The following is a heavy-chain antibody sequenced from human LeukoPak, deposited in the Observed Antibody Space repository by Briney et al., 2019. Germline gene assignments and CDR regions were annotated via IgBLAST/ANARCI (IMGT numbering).Heavy chain of an antibody. CDR3: ARVQGGGYRAADY. CDR1: GFTFSNYI. V-gene: IGHV3-30*04. CDR2: ILENGSNQ. D-gene: IGHD6-19*01. J-gene: IGHJ4*02. Sequence: GGSLRLSCAASGFTFSNYIMHWVRQAPGKGLDWVAVILENGSNQYYADSVKGRFTISRDNSKNTLFLQMNSLRGEDTAMYYCARVQGGGYRAADYWGQGTLVTVSS.